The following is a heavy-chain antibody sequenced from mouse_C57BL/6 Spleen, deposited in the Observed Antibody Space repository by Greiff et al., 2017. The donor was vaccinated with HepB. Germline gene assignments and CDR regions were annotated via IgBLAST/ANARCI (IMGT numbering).Heavy chain of an antibody. CDR2: ILPGSGST. Sequence: QVQLQQSGAELMKPGASVKLSCKATGYTFTGYWIEWVKQRPGHGLEWIGEILPGSGSTNYNEKFKGKATFTADTSSNTAYMQRSSLTTEDSAIYYCARGGYYYGSSYPFDYWGQGTTLTVSS. CDR3: ARGGYYYGSSYPFDY. CDR1: GYTFTGYW. D-gene: IGHD1-1*01. V-gene: IGHV1-9*01. J-gene: IGHJ2*01.